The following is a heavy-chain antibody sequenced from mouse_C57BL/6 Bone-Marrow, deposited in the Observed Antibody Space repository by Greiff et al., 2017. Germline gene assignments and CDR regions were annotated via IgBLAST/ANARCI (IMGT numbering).Heavy chain of an antibody. J-gene: IGHJ4*01. CDR2: IDPANGNT. V-gene: IGHV14-3*01. Sequence: VHVKQSVAELVRPGASVKLSCTASGFNIKKTYMHWVKQRPEQGLEWIGRIDPANGNTKYAPKFQGKATITADTSSNTAYLQLSSLTSEDTAIYYCARSRNYYAMDYWGQGTSVTVSS. CDR1: GFNIKKTY. CDR3: ARSRNYYAMDY.